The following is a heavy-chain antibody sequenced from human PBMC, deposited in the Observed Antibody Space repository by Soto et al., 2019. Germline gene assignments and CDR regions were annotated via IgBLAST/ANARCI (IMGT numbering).Heavy chain of an antibody. CDR3: ARDHVDTAMTNFDY. J-gene: IGHJ4*02. CDR1: GYTFISYY. D-gene: IGHD5-18*01. V-gene: IGHV1-46*01. Sequence: QVQLVQSGAEVKKPGASVKVSCRASGYTFISYYIHWVRQAPGQGLEWMGLINPSDAYTDYAQKFQGRVTLTRDTSTSIVYMELSSLRSEDTAIYYCARDHVDTAMTNFDYWGQGTLVTVSS. CDR2: INPSDAYT.